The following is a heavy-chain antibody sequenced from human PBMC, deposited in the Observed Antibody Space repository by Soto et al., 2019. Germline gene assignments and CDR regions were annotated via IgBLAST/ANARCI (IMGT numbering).Heavy chain of an antibody. J-gene: IGHJ4*02. D-gene: IGHD6-13*01. CDR1: GFTFSRYA. V-gene: IGHV3-23*01. CDR3: GYSPY. Sequence: GSLRLSCTASGFTFSRYAMSWVRQAPGKGLEWFSRISDSGTSTFYADSVKGRFTISRDNSKNTLYLQMNSLRAEDTAVYYCGYSPYWGQGTLVTVSS. CDR2: ISDSGTST.